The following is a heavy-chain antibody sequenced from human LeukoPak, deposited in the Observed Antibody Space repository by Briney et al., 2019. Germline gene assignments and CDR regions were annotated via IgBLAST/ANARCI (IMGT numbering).Heavy chain of an antibody. CDR2: IYYSGST. Sequence: SETLSLTCTVSGGSISSYYWSWIRQPPGKGLEWIGYIYYSGSTNYNPSPKSRVTISVDTSKNQFSLKLSSVTAADTAVYYCARAGQWLVPGAGYYYYGMDVWGQGTTVTVSS. J-gene: IGHJ6*02. D-gene: IGHD6-19*01. V-gene: IGHV4-59*01. CDR3: ARAGQWLVPGAGYYYYGMDV. CDR1: GGSISSYY.